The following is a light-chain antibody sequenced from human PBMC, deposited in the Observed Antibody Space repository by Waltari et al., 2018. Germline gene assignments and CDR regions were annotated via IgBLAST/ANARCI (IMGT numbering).Light chain of an antibody. CDR3: SSYTTSSAPGV. CDR1: DSHVGAYDF. CDR2: EVS. Sequence: QSALTQPASVSGSPGQSITTPCPGTDSHVGAYDFVSWYHQHPGKAPHLIIYEVSNRPSGISNRFSASKSGNTASLTISGLQAEDEADYYCSSYTTSSAPGVFGTGTRVTVL. J-gene: IGLJ1*01. V-gene: IGLV2-14*01.